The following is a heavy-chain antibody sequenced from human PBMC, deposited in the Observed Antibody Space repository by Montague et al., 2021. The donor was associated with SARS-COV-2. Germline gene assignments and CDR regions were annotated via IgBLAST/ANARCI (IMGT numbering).Heavy chain of an antibody. CDR1: GASFSGYS. Sequence: SETLSLTCAVSGASFSGYSWNWIRQPPGKGLGWTGDINHSRSTNSNPSLKLQVTMSVDTSTNQFSLKLSPVTAADTAMYYCARGARQGYGFRLGSFDSWGQGTLVTVSS. J-gene: IGHJ4*02. V-gene: IGHV4-34*01. CDR2: INHSRST. CDR3: ARGARQGYGFRLGSFDS. D-gene: IGHD3-10*01.